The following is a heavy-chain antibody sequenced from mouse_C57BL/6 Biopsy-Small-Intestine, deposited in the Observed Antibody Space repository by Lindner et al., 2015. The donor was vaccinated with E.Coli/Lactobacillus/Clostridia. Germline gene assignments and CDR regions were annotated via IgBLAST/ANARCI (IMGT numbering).Heavy chain of an antibody. CDR2: IIPLFGTP. J-gene: IGHJ4*01. CDR1: GGTFSSYA. V-gene: IGHV1-69*02. CDR3: ARAARGGSGSYSPFEY. D-gene: IGHD2-12*01. Sequence: SVKVSCKASGGTFSSYAINWVRQAPGQGVEWLGGIIPLFGTPNYAREFQGRVTITADKSTSTVYMEMRSLRSDDTAVYYCARAARGGSGSYSPFEYWGQGTLVTVSS.